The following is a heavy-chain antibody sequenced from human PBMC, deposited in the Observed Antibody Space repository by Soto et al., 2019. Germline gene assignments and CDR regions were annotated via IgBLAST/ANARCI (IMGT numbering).Heavy chain of an antibody. Sequence: QVQLQESGPGLVKPSQTLSLTCTVSGGSISSGGYYWSWIRQHPGKGLEWIGYIYYSGSTYYNPSLKSRVTISVDTSKNQFSLKLSSVTAADTAVYYCARDYGSSYDYSNLYNWFDPWGQGTLVTVSS. D-gene: IGHD4-4*01. J-gene: IGHJ5*02. CDR1: GGSISSGGYY. CDR3: ARDYGSSYDYSNLYNWFDP. V-gene: IGHV4-31*03. CDR2: IYYSGST.